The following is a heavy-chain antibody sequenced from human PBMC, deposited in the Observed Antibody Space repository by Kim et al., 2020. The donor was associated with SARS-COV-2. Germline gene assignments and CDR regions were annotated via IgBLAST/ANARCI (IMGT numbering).Heavy chain of an antibody. Sequence: GGSLRLSCAASGFTFDDYTMHWVRQAPGKGLEWVSLISWDGGSTYYADSVKGRFTISRDNSKNSLYLQMNSLRTEDTALYYCAKDMGDIVAQGYYGMDVWGQGTTVTVSS. J-gene: IGHJ6*02. CDR1: GFTFDDYT. CDR2: ISWDGGST. CDR3: AKDMGDIVAQGYYGMDV. V-gene: IGHV3-43*01. D-gene: IGHD5-12*01.